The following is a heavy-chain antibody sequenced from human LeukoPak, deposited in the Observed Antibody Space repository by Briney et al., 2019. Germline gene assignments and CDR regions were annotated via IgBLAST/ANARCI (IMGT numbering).Heavy chain of an antibody. Sequence: GGSLRLSCAASGFTLSSYEMHWVRQAPGKGLEWVSYISSSGGTMYYADSVRGRFTISRDNARNSLYLQMNSLRAEDTAVYYCARKYSSSWSGFDPWGQGTLVTVSS. V-gene: IGHV3-48*03. CDR2: ISSSGGTM. CDR3: ARKYSSSWSGFDP. D-gene: IGHD6-13*01. CDR1: GFTLSSYE. J-gene: IGHJ5*02.